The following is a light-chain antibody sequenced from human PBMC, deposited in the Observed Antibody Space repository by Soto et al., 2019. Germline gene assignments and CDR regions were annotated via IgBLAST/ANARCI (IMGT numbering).Light chain of an antibody. CDR2: EVS. Sequence: QSALTQPASVSGSPGQSITISCTGTSSDVGGYDYVSWYQLHPGKAPKLMVFEVSNRPSGVSYRFSGSKSGNTASLTISGLQAEDEADYFCSSDSISNAYLFANGTKVTVL. CDR3: SSDSISNAYL. V-gene: IGLV2-14*01. CDR1: SSDVGGYDY. J-gene: IGLJ1*01.